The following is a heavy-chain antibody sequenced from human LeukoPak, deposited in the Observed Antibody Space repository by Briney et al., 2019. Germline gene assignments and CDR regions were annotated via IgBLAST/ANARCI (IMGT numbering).Heavy chain of an antibody. J-gene: IGHJ4*02. V-gene: IGHV6-1*01. CDR1: GDSVSSNSAA. Sequence: SQTLSLTCAISGDSVSSNSAAWNWIRQSPSRGLEWLGRTYYRSEWYNDYAVSVKSRITINPDTSKNQFSLQLNSVTPEDTAVYYCARDFRYCSGGSCYTLFDYWGQGTLVTVSS. D-gene: IGHD2-15*01. CDR3: ARDFRYCSGGSCYTLFDY. CDR2: TYYRSEWYN.